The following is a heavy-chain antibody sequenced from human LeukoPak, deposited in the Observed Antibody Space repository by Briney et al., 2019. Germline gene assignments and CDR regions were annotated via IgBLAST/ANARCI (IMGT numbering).Heavy chain of an antibody. V-gene: IGHV3-7*01. Sequence: GGSLRLSCAASGFTFITSWMSWLRQAPGKGLEWVAHIKPDGSEKYYVDSVKGRFTISRDNAKNSLSLQMNSLRAEDTAVYYCASWTSSSSNYWGQGTLVTVSS. CDR2: IKPDGSEK. J-gene: IGHJ4*02. CDR3: ASWTSSSSNY. CDR1: GFTFITSW. D-gene: IGHD6-6*01.